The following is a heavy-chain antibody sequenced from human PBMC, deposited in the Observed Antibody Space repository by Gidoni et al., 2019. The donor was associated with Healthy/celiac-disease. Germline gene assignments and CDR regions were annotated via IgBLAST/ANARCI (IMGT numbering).Heavy chain of an antibody. J-gene: IGHJ6*03. V-gene: IGHV1-2*02. CDR3: ARSYCGSTNCYNSYYYYYMDV. D-gene: IGHD2-2*02. CDR2: INPNSGGT. Sequence: LLVQSGAEVKKPGAPVKVPCKPSGYTSTGYFIHRGRQAPGQGLEWMGWINPNSGGTNYAQKFQGRVTMTRDTSISTAYMELSSLRSDDTAFYYCARSYCGSTNCYNSYYYYYMDVWGKGTTVTVSS. CDR1: GYTSTGYF.